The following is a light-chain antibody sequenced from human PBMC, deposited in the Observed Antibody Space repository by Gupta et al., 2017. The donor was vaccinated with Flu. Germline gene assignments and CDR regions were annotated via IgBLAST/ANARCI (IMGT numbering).Light chain of an antibody. CDR3: LKRSSRPRFA. J-gene: IGKJ3*01. CDR2: DAS. V-gene: IGKV3-11*01. CDR1: QNNAES. Sequence: TPWLSPGERSSHCVRASQNNAESLAWYQQKPGQPPRLLIYDASKRATGIPARFSGSGSGTEFTLTISSLEAEDFAIYYCLKRSSRPRFAFGHGTRVDIK.